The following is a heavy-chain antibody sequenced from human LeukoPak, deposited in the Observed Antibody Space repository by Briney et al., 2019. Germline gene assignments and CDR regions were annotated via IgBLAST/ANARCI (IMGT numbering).Heavy chain of an antibody. J-gene: IGHJ4*02. V-gene: IGHV3-23*01. Sequence: GGSLRLSCAASGFTFTSYSMSWVRQAPGKGLEWVSVISGSGFSTYYADSVKGRFTISRDNAKNTLYLQMNSLRAEDTAVYYCAREVVVAATPLDYWGQGTLVTVSS. CDR1: GFTFTSYS. D-gene: IGHD2-15*01. CDR3: AREVVVAATPLDY. CDR2: ISGSGFST.